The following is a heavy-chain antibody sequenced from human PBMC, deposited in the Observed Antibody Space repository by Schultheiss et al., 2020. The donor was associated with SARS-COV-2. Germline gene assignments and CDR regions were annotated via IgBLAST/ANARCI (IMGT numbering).Heavy chain of an antibody. D-gene: IGHD4-17*01. CDR3: ARVVLQDYGDYGDYYGMDV. CDR1: GYTFTSYD. CDR2: IIPIFGTA. V-gene: IGHV1-69*05. Sequence: SVKVSCKASGYTFTSYDINWVRQAPGQGLEWMGGIIPIFGTANYAQKFQGRVTMTTDTSTSTAYMELRSLRSDDTAVYYCARVVLQDYGDYGDYYGMDVWGQGTTVTVSS. J-gene: IGHJ6*02.